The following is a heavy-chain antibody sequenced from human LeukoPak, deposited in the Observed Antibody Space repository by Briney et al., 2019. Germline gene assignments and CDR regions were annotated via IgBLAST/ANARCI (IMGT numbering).Heavy chain of an antibody. Sequence: GGSLRLSCAASGFTFSSYAMHWVRQAPGKGLEYVSAISSNGGSTYYANSVKGRFTISRDNSKNTLYLQIGSLRAEDMAVYYCARVYGSGSCLDYWGQGTLVTVSS. CDR1: GFTFSSYA. CDR3: ARVYGSGSCLDY. D-gene: IGHD3-10*01. CDR2: ISSNGGST. V-gene: IGHV3-64*01. J-gene: IGHJ4*02.